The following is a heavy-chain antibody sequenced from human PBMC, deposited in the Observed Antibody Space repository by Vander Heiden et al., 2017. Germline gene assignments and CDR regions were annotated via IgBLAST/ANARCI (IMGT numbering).Heavy chain of an antibody. J-gene: IGHJ4*02. Sequence: ELHLVESGGGLVQPAGSPRLSCAASGFTFSSHSMNGGRQAPGKGLEWVSYISGGSGTIYYADSVKGRFTISRDNAKNSLYLQMNSMRDEDTAVYYCAIVPYGSGSYRFDYWGQGTLVTVSS. CDR2: ISGGSGTI. D-gene: IGHD3-10*01. V-gene: IGHV3-48*02. CDR3: AIVPYGSGSYRFDY. CDR1: GFTFSSHS.